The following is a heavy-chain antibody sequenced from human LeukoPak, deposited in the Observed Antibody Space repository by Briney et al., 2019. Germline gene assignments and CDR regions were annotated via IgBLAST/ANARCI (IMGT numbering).Heavy chain of an antibody. CDR1: GGSISSGGYS. CDR2: IYHSGST. V-gene: IGHV4-30-2*01. D-gene: IGHD3-22*01. J-gene: IGHJ4*02. CDR3: ARHHWVIHNLRGRYFDY. Sequence: ASQTLSLTCAVSGGSISSGGYSWSWIRQPPGKGLEWIGYIYHSGSTYYNPSLKSRVTISVDTSKNQFSLKLSSVTAADTAVYYCARHHWVIHNLRGRYFDYWGQGTLVTVSS.